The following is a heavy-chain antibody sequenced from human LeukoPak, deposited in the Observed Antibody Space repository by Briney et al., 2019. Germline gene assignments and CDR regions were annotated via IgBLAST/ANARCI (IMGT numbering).Heavy chain of an antibody. D-gene: IGHD5-18*01. CDR1: GGSISSYY. V-gene: IGHV4-59*01. J-gene: IGHJ4*02. Sequence: SETLSLTCTVSGGSISSYYWSWIRQPPGKGLEWIGYIYYSGSTNYNPSLKSRVTISVDTSKNQFSLKLSSVTAADTAAYYCARGLPADQEAFDYWGQGTLVTVSS. CDR2: IYYSGST. CDR3: ARGLPADQEAFDY.